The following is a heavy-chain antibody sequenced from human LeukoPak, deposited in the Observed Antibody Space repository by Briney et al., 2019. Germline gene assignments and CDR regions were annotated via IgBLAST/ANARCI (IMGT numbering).Heavy chain of an antibody. CDR2: IYYSGST. D-gene: IGHD6-19*01. V-gene: IGHV4-59*01. Sequence: KASETLSLTCTVSGGSIRSYYWSWIRQPAGKGLEWIGYIYYSGSTNYNPSLKSRVTISVDTSKNQFSLKLSSVTAADTAVYCCARTGKYSSGWYVPSTPFDYWGQGTLVTVSS. CDR1: GGSIRSYY. CDR3: ARTGKYSSGWYVPSTPFDY. J-gene: IGHJ4*02.